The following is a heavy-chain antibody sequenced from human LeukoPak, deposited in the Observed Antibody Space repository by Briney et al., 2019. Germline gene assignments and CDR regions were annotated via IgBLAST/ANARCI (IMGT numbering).Heavy chain of an antibody. D-gene: IGHD5-24*01. J-gene: IGHJ3*02. CDR3: ARDNGYKLKEAFDI. CDR2: IKQDGSQK. V-gene: IGHV3-7*01. CDR1: GFTFSRYW. Sequence: GGSLRLSCAASGFTFSRYWMSWVRQAPGKGLEWVANIKQDGSQKSYVDSVKGRFTISRDNANNLLYLQMNSLRAEDTAVYYCARDNGYKLKEAFDIWGQGTMVTVSS.